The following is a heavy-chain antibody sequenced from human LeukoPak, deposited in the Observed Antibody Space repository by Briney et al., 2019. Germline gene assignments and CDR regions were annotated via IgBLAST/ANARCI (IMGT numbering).Heavy chain of an antibody. Sequence: GGSLRLSCAASGFTFSSYGMHWVRQAPGKGLEWVAVIWHDGSNKYYADSVKGRFTISKDNSKNTLYLQMNSLRAEDTAVYYCARGGRTTGAIDYWGQGTLVTVSS. CDR2: IWHDGSNK. V-gene: IGHV3-33*01. J-gene: IGHJ4*02. CDR1: GFTFSSYG. D-gene: IGHD1-1*01. CDR3: ARGGRTTGAIDY.